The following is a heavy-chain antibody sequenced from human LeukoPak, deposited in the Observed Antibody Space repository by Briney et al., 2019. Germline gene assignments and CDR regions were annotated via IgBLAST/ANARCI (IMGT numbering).Heavy chain of an antibody. J-gene: IGHJ4*02. V-gene: IGHV3-7*01. CDR2: IKQDGSEK. CDR1: GFTFSSYW. D-gene: IGHD6-19*01. CDR3: ARALARTYSSGWYYYFDY. Sequence: GGSLRLSCAASGFTFSSYWMSWVRQAPGKGLEWVANIKQDGSEKYYVDSVKGRFTISRDNAKNSLYLQMNSLRAEDTAVYYCARALARTYSSGWYYYFDYWGQGTLVTVSS.